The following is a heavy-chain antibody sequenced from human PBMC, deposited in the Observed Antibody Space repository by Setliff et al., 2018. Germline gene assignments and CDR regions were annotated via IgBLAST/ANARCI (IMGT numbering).Heavy chain of an antibody. CDR3: AKDQRESTGWFKLFDY. J-gene: IGHJ6*04. Sequence: GGSLRLSCEASGFTFSNYAMGWVRQAPGKGLEWVSVIYSGGSRTYSADSVKGRFTIFRDNSRNTLHLQMNSLRAEDTAVYYCAKDQRESTGWFKLFDYWGKGTTVTVSS. CDR2: IYSGGSRT. D-gene: IGHD6-19*01. CDR1: GFTFSNYA. V-gene: IGHV3-23*03.